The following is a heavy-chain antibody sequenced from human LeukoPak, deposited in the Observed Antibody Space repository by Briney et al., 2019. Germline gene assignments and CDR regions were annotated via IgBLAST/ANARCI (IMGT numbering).Heavy chain of an antibody. CDR1: GFTFSSYE. J-gene: IGHJ3*02. V-gene: IGHV3-48*03. CDR2: ISSSGRTI. Sequence: PGGSLRLSCAASGFTFSSYETIWVRQAPGKGLEWVSYISSSGRTIYYADSVKGRFTISRDNAKNSLYLQMNSLRAEDTAVYYCARGGGYDILTGPDAFDIWGQGTMVTVSS. CDR3: ARGGGYDILTGPDAFDI. D-gene: IGHD3-9*01.